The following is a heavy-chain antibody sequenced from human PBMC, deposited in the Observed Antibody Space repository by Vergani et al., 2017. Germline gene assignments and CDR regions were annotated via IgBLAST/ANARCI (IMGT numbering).Heavy chain of an antibody. Sequence: QVQLVQSGAEVKKPGASVKVSCKASGYTFTGYYMHWVRQAPGQGLEWMGRINPNSGGTNYAQKFQGRVTMTRDTSISTAYMELSRLRSDDTAVYYCARVGDDDFWSGYCLTWIDPWGQGTLVTVSS. D-gene: IGHD3-3*01. CDR3: ARVGDDDFWSGYCLTWIDP. V-gene: IGHV1-2*06. CDR1: GYTFTGYY. J-gene: IGHJ5*02. CDR2: INPNSGGT.